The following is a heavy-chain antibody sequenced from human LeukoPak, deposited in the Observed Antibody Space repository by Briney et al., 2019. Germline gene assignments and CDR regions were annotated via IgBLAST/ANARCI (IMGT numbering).Heavy chain of an antibody. V-gene: IGHV1-18*01. Sequence: ASVKVSCKASGYTFTSYGISWVRQAPGQGLEWMGWITVYNGNTNYVQELRGRVTMTTDTSTSTAYMELRSLRSDDTAVYYCARLGYSGDAFDIWGQGTMVTVSS. D-gene: IGHD5-12*01. J-gene: IGHJ3*02. CDR2: ITVYNGNT. CDR1: GYTFTSYG. CDR3: ARLGYSGDAFDI.